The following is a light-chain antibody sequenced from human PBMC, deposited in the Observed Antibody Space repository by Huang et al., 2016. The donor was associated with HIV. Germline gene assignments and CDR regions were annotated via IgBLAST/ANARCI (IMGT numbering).Light chain of an antibody. J-gene: IGKJ2*01. CDR1: QSITTY. V-gene: IGKV1-39*01. Sequence: DIQMTQSPPSLSASLGYRVTITCRASQSITTYLNWYRHQPGEAPELLIHATSTLQNGVPSRFSGCGSGTDFTLTITNLQPEDVASYYCQQSYNLPYTFGRGTKVDIK. CDR2: ATS. CDR3: QQSYNLPYT.